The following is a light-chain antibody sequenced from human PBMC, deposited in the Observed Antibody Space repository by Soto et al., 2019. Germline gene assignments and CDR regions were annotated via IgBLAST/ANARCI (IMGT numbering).Light chain of an antibody. CDR1: QSVSNNY. V-gene: IGKV3-20*01. CDR2: GAS. J-gene: IGKJ1*01. Sequence: IVMTQSPATLSVSPGERCTLSCRAIQSVSNNYLAWYQQTPGQAPRLLIYGASNRATGIPDRFSGSGSGTDFTLTISRLEPEDSAVYYCQQYGTSGTFGQGAKVDIK. CDR3: QQYGTSGT.